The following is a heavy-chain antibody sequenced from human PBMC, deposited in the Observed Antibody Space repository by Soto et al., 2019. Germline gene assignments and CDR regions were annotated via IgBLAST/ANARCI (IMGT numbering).Heavy chain of an antibody. Sequence: VKVSCKASGYTFTSYGISWVRQAPGQGLEWMGWISAYNGNTNYAQKLQGRVTMTTDTSTSTAYMELRSLRSDDTAVYYCARGMKTAMVRPYYYYGRDVGAQGTTVTVSS. J-gene: IGHJ6*02. CDR1: GYTFTSYG. D-gene: IGHD5-18*01. V-gene: IGHV1-18*01. CDR3: ARGMKTAMVRPYYYYGRDV. CDR2: ISAYNGNT.